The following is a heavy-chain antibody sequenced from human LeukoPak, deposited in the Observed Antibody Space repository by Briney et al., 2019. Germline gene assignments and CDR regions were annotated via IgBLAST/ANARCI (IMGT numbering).Heavy chain of an antibody. V-gene: IGHV3-9*01. Sequence: GGSLRLSCAASGFTFDDSAMHWVRQAPGRGLEWVSGISWNSGSIGYADSVKGRFTISRDNAKNSLYLQMNSLRAEDTALYYCAKDIEDYDILTGSPERGAFDIWGQGTMVTVSS. CDR3: AKDIEDYDILTGSPERGAFDI. CDR2: ISWNSGSI. D-gene: IGHD3-9*01. CDR1: GFTFDDSA. J-gene: IGHJ3*02.